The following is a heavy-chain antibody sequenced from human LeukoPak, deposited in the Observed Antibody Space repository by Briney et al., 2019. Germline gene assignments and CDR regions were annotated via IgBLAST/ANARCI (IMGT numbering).Heavy chain of an antibody. CDR1: GYTFTSYY. V-gene: IGHV1-46*01. Sequence: GASVKVSCKASGYTFTSYYTHWVRQAPGQGLEWMGIINPNSGSANYAQKFQGRVTMTRDTSTSTVYMELSRLTSDDTAVYYCATLMITAGLDYWGQGTLVTVSS. D-gene: IGHD3-16*01. CDR2: INPNSGSA. J-gene: IGHJ4*02. CDR3: ATLMITAGLDY.